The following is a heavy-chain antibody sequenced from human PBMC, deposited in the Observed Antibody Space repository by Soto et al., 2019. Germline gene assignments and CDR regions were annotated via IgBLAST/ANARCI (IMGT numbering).Heavy chain of an antibody. CDR1: GGSFSGYY. J-gene: IGHJ5*02. V-gene: IGHV4-34*01. Sequence: PSETLSLTCAVYGGSFSGYYWSWIRQPPGKGLEWIGEINHSGSTNYNPSLKSRVTISVDTSKNQFSLKLSSVTAADTAVYYCARLVVVAAQPKRTQRKMYNWFEPWGQGTLVTVSS. D-gene: IGHD2-15*01. CDR3: ARLVVVAAQPKRTQRKMYNWFEP. CDR2: INHSGST.